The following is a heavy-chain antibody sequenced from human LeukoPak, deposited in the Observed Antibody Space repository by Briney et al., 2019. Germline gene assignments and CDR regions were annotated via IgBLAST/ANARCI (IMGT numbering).Heavy chain of an antibody. D-gene: IGHD6-13*01. Sequence: GGSLRLSCAASGFTFSSYWMSWVRQAPGKGLEWVANIKQDGSEKYYVDSVKGRFTISRDNAKNSLYLQMNSLRAEDTAVYYCAREGIAAAGTARSYYYYGMDVWGRGTTVTVSS. CDR1: GFTFSSYW. CDR3: AREGIAAAGTARSYYYYGMDV. V-gene: IGHV3-7*01. CDR2: IKQDGSEK. J-gene: IGHJ6*02.